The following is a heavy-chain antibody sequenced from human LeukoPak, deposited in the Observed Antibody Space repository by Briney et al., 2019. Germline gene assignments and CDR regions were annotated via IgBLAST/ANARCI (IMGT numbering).Heavy chain of an antibody. D-gene: IGHD3-22*01. V-gene: IGHV3-7*01. J-gene: IGHJ4*02. CDR2: IKQDGSEK. CDR1: GFTFSSYW. CDR3: ARDRADDDSSGYIYRDFAY. Sequence: GGSLGLSCAASGFTFSSYWMSWVRQAPGKGLEWVANIKQDGSEKYYVDSVKGRFTISRDNAKNSLYLQMNSLRAEDTAVYYCARDRADDDSSGYIYRDFAYWGQGNLVTVSP.